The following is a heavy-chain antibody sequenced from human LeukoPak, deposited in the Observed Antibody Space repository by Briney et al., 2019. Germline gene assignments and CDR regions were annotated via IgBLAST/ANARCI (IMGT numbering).Heavy chain of an antibody. CDR2: IYSGGST. J-gene: IGHJ4*02. CDR1: GFSVSSNY. CDR3: ARESRAMIPYDY. D-gene: IGHD3-22*01. V-gene: IGHV3-66*01. Sequence: GGSLRLSCAASGFSVSSNYMTWVRQAPGKGLEWVSIIYSGGSTYYADSVKGRFTISRDNSENTLYLQMNSLRAEDTAVYYCARESRAMIPYDYWGQGTLVTVSS.